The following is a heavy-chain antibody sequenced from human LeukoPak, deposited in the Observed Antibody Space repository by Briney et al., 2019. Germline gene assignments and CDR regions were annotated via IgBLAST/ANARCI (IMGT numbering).Heavy chain of an antibody. D-gene: IGHD3-22*01. Sequence: SETLSLTCTVSGGSISSYYWSWIRQPPGKGLEWIGYIYYSGSTNYNPSLKSRVTISVDTSKNQFSLKLSSVTAADTAVYYCARDHYYDSSGDVHFDYWGQGTLVTVSS. J-gene: IGHJ4*02. CDR3: ARDHYYDSSGDVHFDY. CDR2: IYYSGST. CDR1: GGSISSYY. V-gene: IGHV4-59*01.